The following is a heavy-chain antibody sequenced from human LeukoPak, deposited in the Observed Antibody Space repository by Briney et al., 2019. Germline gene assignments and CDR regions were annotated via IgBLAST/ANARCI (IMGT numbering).Heavy chain of an antibody. V-gene: IGHV3-48*03. D-gene: IGHD3-22*01. CDR2: ISSSGSTI. CDR1: GFTFSSYE. J-gene: IGHJ4*02. Sequence: GGSLRLSCAASGFTFSSYEMNWVRQAPGKGLEWVSYISSSGSTIYYADSVKGRFTISRDNAKNSLYLQMNSLRAEDTAVYYCARVLRDSSGYILLDYWGQGTLVTVSS. CDR3: ARVLRDSSGYILLDY.